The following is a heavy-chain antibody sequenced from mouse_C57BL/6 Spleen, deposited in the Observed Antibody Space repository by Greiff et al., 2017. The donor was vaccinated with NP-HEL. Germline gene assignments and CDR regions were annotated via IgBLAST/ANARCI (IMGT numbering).Heavy chain of an antibody. CDR2: IYPRSGNT. Sequence: QVQLKESGAELARPGASVKLSCKASGYTFTSYGISWVKQRTGQGLEWIGEIYPRSGNTYYNEKFKGKATLTADKSSSTAYMELRSLTSEDSAVYFCALDYSNYGFAYWGQGTLVTVSA. J-gene: IGHJ3*01. CDR1: GYTFTSYG. D-gene: IGHD2-5*01. CDR3: ALDYSNYGFAY. V-gene: IGHV1-81*01.